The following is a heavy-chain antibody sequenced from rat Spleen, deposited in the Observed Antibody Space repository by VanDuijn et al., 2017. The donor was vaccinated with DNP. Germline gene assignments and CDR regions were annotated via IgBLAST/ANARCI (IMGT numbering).Heavy chain of an antibody. V-gene: IGHV5S11*01. Sequence: EVQLVESGGGLVQPGRSMKLSCAASGFTFSNYYMAWVRQAPTKGLEWVASISTGGGNTYYRDSVKGRFTISRDNAKSTLYRQMDSLRSEETATYYCARLARDSYALFDYWGQGVMVTVSS. CDR2: ISTGGGNT. CDR1: GFTFSNYY. CDR3: ARLARDSYALFDY. J-gene: IGHJ2*01. D-gene: IGHD1-12*01.